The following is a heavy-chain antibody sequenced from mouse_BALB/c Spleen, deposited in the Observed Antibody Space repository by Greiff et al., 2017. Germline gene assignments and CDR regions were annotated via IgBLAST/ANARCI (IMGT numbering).Heavy chain of an antibody. J-gene: IGHJ2*01. CDR3: ARGYGSSLYYFDY. D-gene: IGHD1-1*01. V-gene: IGHV1-80*01. CDR1: GYAFSSYW. Sequence: VQLQQSGAELVRPGSSVKISCKASGYAFSSYWMNWVKQRPGQGLEWIGQIYPGDGDTNYNGKFKGKATLTADKSSSTAYMQLSSLTSEDSAVYFCARGYGSSLYYFDYWGQGTTLTVSS. CDR2: IYPGDGDT.